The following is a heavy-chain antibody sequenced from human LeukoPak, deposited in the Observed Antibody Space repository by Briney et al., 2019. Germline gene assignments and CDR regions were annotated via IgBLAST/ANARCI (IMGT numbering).Heavy chain of an antibody. D-gene: IGHD3-10*02. CDR1: GGSFSGYY. V-gene: IGHV4-34*01. CDR3: ARVGTMSLWYFDL. J-gene: IGHJ2*01. CDR2: INHSGST. Sequence: SETLSLTCAVYGGSFSGYYWSWIRQPPGKGLEWIGEINHSGSTNYNPSLKSRVTVSLDTSKNQFSLKLSSVTAADTAVYYCARVGTMSLWYFDLWGRGTLVTVSS.